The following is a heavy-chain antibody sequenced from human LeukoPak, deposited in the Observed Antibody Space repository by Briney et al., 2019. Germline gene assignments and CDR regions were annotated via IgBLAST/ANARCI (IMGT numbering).Heavy chain of an antibody. CDR1: GFTFSSYA. V-gene: IGHV3-30*04. CDR3: AKPARVGAVDY. Sequence: PGGSLRLSCAASGFTFSSYAMHWVRQAPGKGLEWVAVISYDGSNKYYADSVKGRFTISRDNSKNTLYLQMNSLRAEDTAIYYCAKPARVGAVDYWGQGTLVTVSS. CDR2: ISYDGSNK. D-gene: IGHD6-13*01. J-gene: IGHJ4*02.